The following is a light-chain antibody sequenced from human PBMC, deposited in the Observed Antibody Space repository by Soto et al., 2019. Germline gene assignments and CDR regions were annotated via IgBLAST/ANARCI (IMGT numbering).Light chain of an antibody. V-gene: IGKV3-20*01. CDR3: LLYFSPDRYT. CDR1: QSVDRSD. J-gene: IGKJ2*01. CDR2: STS. Sequence: VLTQSPGTLSLSPGERATLSCRASQSVDRSDIAWYQQKPGQAPRLLIYSTSIRAAGIPDRFSVSGSGTDFSLTISRLEPEDFAMYYCLLYFSPDRYTFGPGTKVQIK.